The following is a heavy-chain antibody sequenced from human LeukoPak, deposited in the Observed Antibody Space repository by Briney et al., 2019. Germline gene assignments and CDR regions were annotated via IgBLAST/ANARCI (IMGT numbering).Heavy chain of an antibody. CDR1: GFTFSSYE. CDR3: ATRPGGDSGIFDF. Sequence: SGGSLRLSCAASGFTFSSYEMNWVRQAPGKGLEWVSVIYSGGSTYYTDSVKGRFTISRDDSKNTVFLQMNSLRAEDTAVYYCATRPGGDSGIFDFWGRGTLVTVSS. D-gene: IGHD2-21*02. J-gene: IGHJ4*02. CDR2: IYSGGST. V-gene: IGHV3-53*01.